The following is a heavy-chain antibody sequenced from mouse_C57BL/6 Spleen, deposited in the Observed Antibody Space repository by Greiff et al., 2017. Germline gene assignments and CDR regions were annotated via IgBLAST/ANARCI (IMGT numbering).Heavy chain of an antibody. J-gene: IGHJ2*01. CDR2: INPSTGGT. V-gene: IGHV1-42*01. D-gene: IGHD3-3*01. CDR3: ARRGGT. Sequence: VQLQQSGPELVKPGASVKISCKASGYSFTGYYMNWVKQSPEKSLEWIGEINPSTGGTTYNQKFKAKATLTVDKSSSTAYMQLKSLTSEDSAVYYCARRGGTWGQGTTLTVSS. CDR1: GYSFTGYY.